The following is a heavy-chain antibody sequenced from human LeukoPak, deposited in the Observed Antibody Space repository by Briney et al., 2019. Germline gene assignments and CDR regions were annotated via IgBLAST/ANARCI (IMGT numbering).Heavy chain of an antibody. Sequence: NPGGSLRLSCVASGFTFSSYSIHWVRQAPGKGLEWVSLVTSSSRYMLYADSVEGRFTISRDNSKNTLYLQMNSLRAEDTAVYYCAKDFWSGYYPNYWGQGTLVTVSS. V-gene: IGHV3-21*04. CDR1: GFTFSSYS. J-gene: IGHJ4*02. D-gene: IGHD3-3*01. CDR2: VTSSSRYM. CDR3: AKDFWSGYYPNY.